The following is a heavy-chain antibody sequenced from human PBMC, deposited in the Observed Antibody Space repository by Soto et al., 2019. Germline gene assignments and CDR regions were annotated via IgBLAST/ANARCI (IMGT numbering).Heavy chain of an antibody. Sequence: QVQLVQSGAEVKKPGSSVKVSCKASGGTFSSYAISWVRQAPGQGLEWMGGILPTFGTANYAQKFQGRVKITAGESTSRVYMELRSLRSEDTAVYYCASWGAYDILPGYLDYWGQGTLVTGSS. D-gene: IGHD3-9*01. CDR3: ASWGAYDILPGYLDY. CDR2: ILPTFGTA. V-gene: IGHV1-69*01. CDR1: GGTFSSYA. J-gene: IGHJ4*02.